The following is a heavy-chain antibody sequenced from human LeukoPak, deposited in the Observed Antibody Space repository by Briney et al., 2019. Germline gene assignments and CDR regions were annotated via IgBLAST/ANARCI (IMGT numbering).Heavy chain of an antibody. CDR1: GFTFSDYY. J-gene: IGHJ6*02. CDR3: ARDNVVVVAATGYYYGMDV. CDR2: ISSGSSYT. V-gene: IGHV3-11*05. Sequence: GGSLRLSCAASGFTFSDYYMSWIRQAPGKGLEWVSYISSGSSYTNYADSVKGRFTISRDNAKNSLYLQMNSLRAEDTAVYYCARDNVVVVAATGYYYGMDVWGQGTTVTVSS. D-gene: IGHD2-15*01.